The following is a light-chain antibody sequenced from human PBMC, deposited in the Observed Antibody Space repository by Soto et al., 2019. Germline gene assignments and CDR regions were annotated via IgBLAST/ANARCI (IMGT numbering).Light chain of an antibody. CDR3: CSYAGDSFTYV. J-gene: IGLJ1*01. V-gene: IGLV2-23*01. CDR1: SSDVGGQNL. CDR2: EAY. Sequence: QSVLTQPASVSGSPGQSITISCTGTSSDVGGQNLVSWYQQHPDKAPNVIIYEAYRRPSGVSTPFPGSKSGNTASLTISWLQAEDEAIYYCCSYAGDSFTYVFGTGTKLTVL.